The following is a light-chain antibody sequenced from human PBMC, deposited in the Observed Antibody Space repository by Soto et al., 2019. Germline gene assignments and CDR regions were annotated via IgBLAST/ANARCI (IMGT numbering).Light chain of an antibody. J-gene: IGLJ3*02. CDR3: CSYAGSSSWV. CDR2: DDI. CDR1: RSDVGGYNL. V-gene: IGLV2-23*01. Sequence: QSALTQPASVSGSPGQSITISCTGTRSDVGGYNLVSWYQQHPGKAPTLMIYDDIKRPSGVSPRFSGSKSGNTASLTISGLHDEDEADYFCCSYAGSSSWVFGGGTKLTVL.